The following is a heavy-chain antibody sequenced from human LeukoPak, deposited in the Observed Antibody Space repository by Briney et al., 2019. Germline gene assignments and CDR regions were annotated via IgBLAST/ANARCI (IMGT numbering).Heavy chain of an antibody. CDR1: GFTFSSYA. Sequence: GGSLRLSCAASGFTFSSYAMSWVRQAPGKGLEWVSVISGSGGSTFYADSVKGRFTISRDNSKNTLYLQMNSLRAEDTAVYYCARLTGFNSGWYFDYWGQGTLVTVSS. CDR3: ARLTGFNSGWYFDY. V-gene: IGHV3-23*01. CDR2: ISGSGGST. J-gene: IGHJ4*02. D-gene: IGHD6-19*01.